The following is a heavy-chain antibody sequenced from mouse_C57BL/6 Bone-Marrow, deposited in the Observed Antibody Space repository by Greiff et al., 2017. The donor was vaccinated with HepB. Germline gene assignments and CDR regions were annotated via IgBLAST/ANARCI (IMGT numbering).Heavy chain of an antibody. J-gene: IGHJ4*01. Sequence: QVQLQQSGAELVRPGTSVKVSCKASGYAFTNYLIEWVKQRPGQGLEWIGVINPGSGGTNYNEKFKGKATLTADKSSSTAYMQLSSLTSEDSAVYFCAIHSNYVHDYYAMDYWGQGTSVTVSS. CDR1: GYAFTNYL. V-gene: IGHV1-54*01. CDR2: INPGSGGT. CDR3: AIHSNYVHDYYAMDY. D-gene: IGHD2-5*01.